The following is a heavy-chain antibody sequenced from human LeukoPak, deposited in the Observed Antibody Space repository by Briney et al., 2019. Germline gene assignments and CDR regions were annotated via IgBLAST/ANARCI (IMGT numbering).Heavy chain of an antibody. CDR2: INPNSGGT. CDR1: GYSLSDNY. CDR3: ARDRMGTFDP. J-gene: IGHJ5*02. Sequence: ASVKVSCKASGYSLSDNYLHWVRQAPGQRLEWMGWINPNSGGTNYAQKFQGRVTMTRDTSISTAYMELSRLRSDDTAVYYCARDRMGTFDPWGQGTLVTVSS. D-gene: IGHD1-1*01. V-gene: IGHV1-2*02.